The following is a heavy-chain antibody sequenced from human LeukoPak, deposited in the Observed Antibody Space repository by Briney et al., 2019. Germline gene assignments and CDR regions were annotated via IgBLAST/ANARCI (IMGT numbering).Heavy chain of an antibody. Sequence: GASVKVSCKASGYTFTGYYMHWVRQAPGQGLEWMGWMNPNSGNTGYAQKFQGRVTMTRNTSISTAYMELSSLRSEDTAVYYCARPDGWYYDSSGYYSNAYYYYGMDVWGQGTTVTVSS. CDR3: ARPDGWYYDSSGYYSNAYYYYGMDV. D-gene: IGHD3-22*01. CDR1: GYTFTGYY. V-gene: IGHV1-8*02. J-gene: IGHJ6*02. CDR2: MNPNSGNT.